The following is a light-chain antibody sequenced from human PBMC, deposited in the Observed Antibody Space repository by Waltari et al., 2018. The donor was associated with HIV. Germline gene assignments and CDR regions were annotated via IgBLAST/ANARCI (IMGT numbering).Light chain of an antibody. CDR3: RSYTSSSTPHVV. J-gene: IGLJ2*01. CDR2: EVS. CDR1: SSDVGGYNY. Sequence: QSALTQPASVSGSPGQSITISCTGTSSDVGGYNYVSWYQQHPGKAPKLMIYEVSNRPSGVSNRFSGSKSGNTASRTISWLQAEDGADYYCRSYTSSSTPHVVFGGGTKLTVL. V-gene: IGLV2-14*01.